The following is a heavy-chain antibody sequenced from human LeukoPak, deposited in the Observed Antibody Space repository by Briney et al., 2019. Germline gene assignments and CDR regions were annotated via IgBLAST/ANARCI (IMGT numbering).Heavy chain of an antibody. CDR1: GGSISSYY. J-gene: IGHJ4*02. D-gene: IGHD2-15*01. V-gene: IGHV4-59*01. Sequence: SETLSLTRTVSGGSISSYYWSWTRQPPGKGLEWIGYIYYSGSTNYNPSLKSRVTISVDTSKNQFSLKLSSVTAADTAVYYCARTGYCSGGSCYPPTSWGQGTLVTVSS. CDR2: IYYSGST. CDR3: ARTGYCSGGSCYPPTS.